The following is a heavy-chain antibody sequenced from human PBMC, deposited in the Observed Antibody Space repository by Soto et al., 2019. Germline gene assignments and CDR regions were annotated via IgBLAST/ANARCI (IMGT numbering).Heavy chain of an antibody. D-gene: IGHD4-17*01. V-gene: IGHV4-30-4*08. J-gene: IGHJ6*04. CDR1: GGSFSSGDYY. CDR3: ARIHFGDEPSYYYYGMDV. CDR2: IYYTGST. Sequence: QVQLQESGPGVVKPSQTLSLTCTVSGGSFSSGDYYWSGVRQPPGKGLEWIGYIYYTGSTFNNPSLKHRVSISIDTSKYQFSLKLSSVTAAETAVYYCARIHFGDEPSYYYYGMDVWGKGTTVTVSS.